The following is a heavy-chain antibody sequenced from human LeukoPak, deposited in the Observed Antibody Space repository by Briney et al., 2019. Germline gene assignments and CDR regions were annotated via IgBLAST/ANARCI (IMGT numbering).Heavy chain of an antibody. D-gene: IGHD2-8*01. Sequence: SETLSLTCAVYGGSFSGYYWSWIRQPPGKGLEWIGETNHSGSTNYNPSLKSRVTISVDTSKNQFSLKLSSVTAADTAVYYCARGKGVLMVYAIIYYYGMDVWGQGTTVTVSS. V-gene: IGHV4-34*01. CDR3: ARGKGVLMVYAIIYYYGMDV. CDR2: TNHSGST. CDR1: GGSFSGYY. J-gene: IGHJ6*02.